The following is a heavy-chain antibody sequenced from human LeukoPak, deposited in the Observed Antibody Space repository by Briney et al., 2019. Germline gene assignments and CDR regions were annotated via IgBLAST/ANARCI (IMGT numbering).Heavy chain of an antibody. Sequence: GGSLRLSCAASGFIFSSYSMSWVRQAPGKGLEWVSAISGSGGSTYYADSVKGRFTISRDNSKNTLYLQMNSLRAEDTAVYYCAKEYCSGGSCPGAFDIWGQGAMVTVSS. J-gene: IGHJ3*02. CDR2: ISGSGGST. CDR3: AKEYCSGGSCPGAFDI. CDR1: GFIFSSYS. D-gene: IGHD2-15*01. V-gene: IGHV3-23*01.